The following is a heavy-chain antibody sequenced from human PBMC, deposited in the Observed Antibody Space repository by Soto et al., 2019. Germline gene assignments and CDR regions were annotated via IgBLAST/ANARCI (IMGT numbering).Heavy chain of an antibody. CDR2: ISYDGSNK. V-gene: IGHV3-30-3*01. CDR1: GFTFSSYA. Sequence: QVQLVESGGGVVQPGRSLRLSCAASGFTFSSYAMHWVRQAPGKGLEWVAVISYDGSNKYYADSVKGRFTISRDNSKNTLYLQMNSLRAEDTAVYYCARDKTNYDFWSGYVREDYWGLGTLVTVSS. D-gene: IGHD3-3*01. J-gene: IGHJ4*02. CDR3: ARDKTNYDFWSGYVREDY.